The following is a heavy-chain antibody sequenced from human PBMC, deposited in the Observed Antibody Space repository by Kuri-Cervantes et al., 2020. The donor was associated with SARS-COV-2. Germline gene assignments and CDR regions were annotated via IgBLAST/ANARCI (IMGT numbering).Heavy chain of an antibody. Sequence: GESLKISCAGSGFSFSDYYMNWVRQAPGKGLEWISYISSSSDTIYYADSVKGRFTISRDNAKNSLFLQMNSLRDEDTAVYYCARDSKNYSGSRARRNGMDVWGQGTTVTVSS. CDR3: ARDSKNYSGSRARRNGMDV. J-gene: IGHJ6*02. CDR2: ISSSSDTI. CDR1: GFSFSDYY. V-gene: IGHV3-48*02. D-gene: IGHD1-26*01.